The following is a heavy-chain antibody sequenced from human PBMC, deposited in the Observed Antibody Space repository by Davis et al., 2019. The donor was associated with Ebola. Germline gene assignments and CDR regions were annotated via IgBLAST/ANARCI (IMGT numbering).Heavy chain of an antibody. V-gene: IGHV3-53*01. D-gene: IGHD6-13*01. Sequence: PGGSLRLSCAASGFSVSSNYMSWVRQAPGKGLEWVSVIYSGGSTYYADSMKGRFTISRDNSKNTLYLQMNSLRAEDTAVYYCARDRGSSWSGGGRYFDSWGQGTLVTVSS. CDR3: ARDRGSSWSGGGRYFDS. J-gene: IGHJ4*02. CDR2: IYSGGST. CDR1: GFSVSSNY.